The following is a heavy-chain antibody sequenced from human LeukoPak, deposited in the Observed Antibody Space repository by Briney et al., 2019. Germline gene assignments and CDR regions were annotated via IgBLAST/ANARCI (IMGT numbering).Heavy chain of an antibody. CDR2: ITAPGDAT. Sequence: GGSLRLSCATSGFNFNSNAMIWVRQAPGKGLECVSAITAPGDATYYADSVKGRFSISRDNSKNTLYLLLNSLRVEDTALYYCAKAFGTNGYFQLPIDFWGQGTLVTVSS. CDR3: AKAFGTNGYFQLPIDF. J-gene: IGHJ4*02. CDR1: GFNFNSNA. V-gene: IGHV3-23*01. D-gene: IGHD2-8*01.